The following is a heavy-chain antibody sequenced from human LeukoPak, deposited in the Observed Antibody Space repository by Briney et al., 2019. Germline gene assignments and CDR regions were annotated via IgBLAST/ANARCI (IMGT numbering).Heavy chain of an antibody. Sequence: GESLKISCKGSGYSFPTYWIGWVRQVPGKGLEWMGIIYPGNSDTRYSPSFQGQVTISADRSISTAYLQWSSLKASDTAIYYCARRAYCSGDCTRHYSYYYSMDVWGQGTTVTVSS. V-gene: IGHV5-51*01. CDR3: ARRAYCSGDCTRHYSYYYSMDV. CDR2: IYPGNSDT. J-gene: IGHJ6*02. CDR1: GYSFPTYW. D-gene: IGHD2-21*02.